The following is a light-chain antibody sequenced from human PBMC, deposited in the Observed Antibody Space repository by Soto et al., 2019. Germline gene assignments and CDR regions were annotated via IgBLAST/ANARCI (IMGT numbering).Light chain of an antibody. Sequence: DIVLTQSPGTLSLSPGERATVACRASQSVSSSYVAWYQQKPGQAPRLLIYGASSRATGIPDRFSGSGSGTDFTLTISRLEPEDFAVYYCQQYGSSPWTFGQGTKVDIK. V-gene: IGKV3-20*01. CDR3: QQYGSSPWT. J-gene: IGKJ1*01. CDR2: GAS. CDR1: QSVSSSY.